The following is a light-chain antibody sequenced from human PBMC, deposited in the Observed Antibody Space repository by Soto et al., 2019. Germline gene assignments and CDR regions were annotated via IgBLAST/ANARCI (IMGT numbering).Light chain of an antibody. V-gene: IGKV1-5*03. CDR2: KAS. Sequence: DIQMTQSPSTLSGSVGDRVTITCRASQTISSWLAWYQQKPGKAPKLLIYKASTLKSGVPSRFSGSGSGTEFPLTFSSLQPDYFATYDFQHYHRYSEAFGQGTKVEL. CDR3: QHYHRYSEA. CDR1: QTISSW. J-gene: IGKJ1*01.